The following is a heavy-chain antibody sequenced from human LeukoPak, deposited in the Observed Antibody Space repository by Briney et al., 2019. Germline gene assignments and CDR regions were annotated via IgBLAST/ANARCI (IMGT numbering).Heavy chain of an antibody. V-gene: IGHV1-2*02. Sequence: GASVKVSCKASGYTFTGYYMHWVRQAPGQGLEWMGWINPNSGGTNYAQKFQGRVTMTRDTSISTAYMELSRLRSDDTAVYYCARDLDKVATILDYWGQGTLVTVSS. D-gene: IGHD5-12*01. CDR1: GYTFTGYY. CDR2: INPNSGGT. J-gene: IGHJ4*02. CDR3: ARDLDKVATILDY.